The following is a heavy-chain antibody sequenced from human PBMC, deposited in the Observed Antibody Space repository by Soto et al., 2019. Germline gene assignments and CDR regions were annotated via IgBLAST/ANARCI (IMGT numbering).Heavy chain of an antibody. D-gene: IGHD6-19*01. Sequence: PSETLSVTCTVSGGSIGSYYWSWIRQPPGKGLEWIGYIYYSGSTNYNPSLKSRVTISVDTSKNQFSLKLSSVTAADTAVYYCATVAGDYWGQGTLVTVSS. CDR3: ATVAGDY. V-gene: IGHV4-59*08. J-gene: IGHJ4*02. CDR2: IYYSGST. CDR1: GGSIGSYY.